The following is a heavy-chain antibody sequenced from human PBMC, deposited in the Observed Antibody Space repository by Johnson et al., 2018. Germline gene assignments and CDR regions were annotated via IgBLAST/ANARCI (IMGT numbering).Heavy chain of an antibody. Sequence: QVQLVQSGAEVKKXGSSVKVSCKASGGTFSSYAISWVRQAPGQGLEWMGGIIPLFGTANYAKQFQGRVTITADVSTSTAYRELNSLRAEDTAVYYCARGYYDGDGYWSAFDIWGQGTKVTVSS. CDR2: IIPLFGTA. J-gene: IGHJ3*02. D-gene: IGHD3-22*01. V-gene: IGHV1-69*01. CDR3: ARGYYDGDGYWSAFDI. CDR1: GGTFSSYA.